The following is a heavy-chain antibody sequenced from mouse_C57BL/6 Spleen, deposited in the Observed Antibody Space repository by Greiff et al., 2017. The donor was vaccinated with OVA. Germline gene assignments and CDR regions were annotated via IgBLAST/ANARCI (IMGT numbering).Heavy chain of an antibody. Sequence: QVQLQQAGRELVKPGASVNRCCNASGYAFSSSWMNWVKQRPGKGLEWIGRIYPGDGDTNYNGKFKGKATLTADKSSSTAYMQLSSLTSEDSAVYFCARRGNPFDYWGQGTTLTVSS. D-gene: IGHD2-1*01. CDR3: ARRGNPFDY. V-gene: IGHV1-82*01. CDR2: IYPGDGDT. J-gene: IGHJ2*01. CDR1: GYAFSSSW.